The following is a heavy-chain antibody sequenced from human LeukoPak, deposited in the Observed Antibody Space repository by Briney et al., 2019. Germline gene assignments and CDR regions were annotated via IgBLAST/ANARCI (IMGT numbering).Heavy chain of an antibody. CDR1: GFTFSSYA. CDR2: ISYDGSNK. Sequence: GGSLRLSCAASGFTFSSYAMHWVRQAPGKGLEWVAVISYDGSNKYYADSVKGRFTISRDNSKNTLYLQMNSLRAEDTAVYYCARDNVYSSSWPYYYGMDVWGQGTTVTVSS. D-gene: IGHD6-13*01. V-gene: IGHV3-30*14. CDR3: ARDNVYSSSWPYYYGMDV. J-gene: IGHJ6*02.